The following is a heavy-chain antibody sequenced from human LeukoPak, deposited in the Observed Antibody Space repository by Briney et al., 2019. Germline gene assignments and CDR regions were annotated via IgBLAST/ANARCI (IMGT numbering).Heavy chain of an antibody. CDR3: AGGHYYESSGYYYFDH. CDR1: EFIVSGNY. V-gene: IGHV3-53*04. J-gene: IGHJ4*02. D-gene: IGHD3-22*01. Sequence: QPGGSLRLSCVASEFIVSGNYMTWVRQAPGKGLEWVSVIYSGGTTFYADSVKGRFTISRHNSQNTLFLQMDSLRTEDTAVYYCAGGHYYESSGYYYFDHWGQGALVTVSS. CDR2: IYSGGTT.